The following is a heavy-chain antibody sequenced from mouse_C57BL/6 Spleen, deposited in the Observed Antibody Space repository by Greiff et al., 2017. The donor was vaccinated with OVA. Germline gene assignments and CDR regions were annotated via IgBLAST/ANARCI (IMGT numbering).Heavy chain of an antibody. J-gene: IGHJ4*01. CDR3: ARDGSSYYAMDY. V-gene: IGHV1-19*01. Sequence: VQLQQSGPVLVKPGASVKMSCKASGYTFTDYYMNWVKQSHGKSLEWIGVLNPYNGGTSYNQKFKGKATLTVDKSSSTAYMELNSLTSEDSAVYYCARDGSSYYAMDYWGQGTSVTVSS. CDR1: GYTFTDYY. D-gene: IGHD1-1*01. CDR2: LNPYNGGT.